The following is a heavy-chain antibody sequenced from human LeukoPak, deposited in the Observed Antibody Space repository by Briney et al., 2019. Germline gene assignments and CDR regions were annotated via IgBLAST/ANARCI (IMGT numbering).Heavy chain of an antibody. CDR3: ASHTERLIGYCTNGVCYNNY. Sequence: GGSLRLSCAASGFTFSSYAMSWVRQAPGKGLEWVSAISGSGGSTYYADSVKGRFTISRDNSKNTLYLQMNSLRAEDTAVYYCASHTERLIGYCTNGVCYNNYWGQGTLVTVSS. D-gene: IGHD2-8*01. CDR2: ISGSGGST. CDR1: GFTFSSYA. V-gene: IGHV3-23*01. J-gene: IGHJ4*02.